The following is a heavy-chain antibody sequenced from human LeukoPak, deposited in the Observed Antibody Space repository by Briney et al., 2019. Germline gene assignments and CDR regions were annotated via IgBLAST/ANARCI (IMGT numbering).Heavy chain of an antibody. Sequence: ASVKVSCKASGYTFTSYDINWVRQATGQGLEWMGWMNPNSGNTGYTQKFQGRVTMTRNTSISTAYMELSSLRSEDTAVYYCARVNVEYSSEYGMDVWGQGTTVTVSS. CDR2: MNPNSGNT. J-gene: IGHJ6*02. CDR3: ARVNVEYSSEYGMDV. D-gene: IGHD6-19*01. CDR1: GYTFTSYD. V-gene: IGHV1-8*01.